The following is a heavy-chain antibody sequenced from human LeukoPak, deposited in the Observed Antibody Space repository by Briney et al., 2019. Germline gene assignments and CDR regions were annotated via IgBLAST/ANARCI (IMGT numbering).Heavy chain of an antibody. Sequence: GESLKISCTGSGYTFKYYWIGWVRQMPGKGLEWMGIIYPDDSDTKYSPSFQGQVTISADKSINTAYLQWSSLKASDTAMYYCARHLSSGGNFPVDYWGQGTLVTVSS. V-gene: IGHV5-51*01. J-gene: IGHJ4*02. D-gene: IGHD4-23*01. CDR1: GYTFKYYW. CDR3: ARHLSSGGNFPVDY. CDR2: IYPDDSDT.